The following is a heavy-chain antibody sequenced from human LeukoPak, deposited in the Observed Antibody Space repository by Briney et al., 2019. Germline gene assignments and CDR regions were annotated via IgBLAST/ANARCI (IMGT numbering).Heavy chain of an antibody. D-gene: IGHD2-2*01. Sequence: GGSLRLSCAASGFTFSDYYMSWIRQAPGKGLEWVSYISSSGSTIYYADSVKGRFTISRDNAKNSLYLQMNSLRAEDTAVYYCARTYCTSTSCYYGAFDIWGQGTMVTVSS. CDR1: GFTFSDYY. V-gene: IGHV3-11*01. CDR2: ISSSGSTI. CDR3: ARTYCTSTSCYYGAFDI. J-gene: IGHJ3*02.